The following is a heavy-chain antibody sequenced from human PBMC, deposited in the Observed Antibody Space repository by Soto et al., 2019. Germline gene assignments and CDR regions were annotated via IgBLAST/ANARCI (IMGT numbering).Heavy chain of an antibody. Sequence: GESLKISCKGSGYSFTSYWIGWVRQMPGKGLEWMGIIYPGDSDTRYSPSFQGHVTISADKSISTAYLQWSSLKASDTAMYYCARHGRGGAAAVNLYYYYGMDVWGQGTTVTVSS. CDR3: ARHGRGGAAAVNLYYYYGMDV. CDR1: GYSFTSYW. V-gene: IGHV5-51*01. J-gene: IGHJ6*02. CDR2: IYPGDSDT. D-gene: IGHD6-13*01.